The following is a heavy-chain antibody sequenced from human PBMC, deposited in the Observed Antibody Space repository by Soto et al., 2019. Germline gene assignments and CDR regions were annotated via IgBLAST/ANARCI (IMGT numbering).Heavy chain of an antibody. Sequence: GGSLRLSCAASGFTFSTYAMHWVRQTPGKGLEWVAVIRYDGSNTYYAVSVKGRFTISRDYSNKTLYLEMSSLRAEDTAVYYCVRDGVGATTYFGYFDYWGQGTLVTVSS. CDR2: IRYDGSNT. D-gene: IGHD1-26*01. CDR1: GFTFSTYA. V-gene: IGHV3-30*04. J-gene: IGHJ4*02. CDR3: VRDGVGATTYFGYFDY.